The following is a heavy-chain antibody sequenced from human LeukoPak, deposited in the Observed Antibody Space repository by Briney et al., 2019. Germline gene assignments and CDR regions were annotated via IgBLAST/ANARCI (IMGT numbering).Heavy chain of an antibody. CDR1: GDTFSSYA. Sequence: GASVKVSCKASGDTFSSYAISWVRQAPGQGLEWMGGIIPIFGTANYAQKFQGRVTITTDESTSTAYMELSSLRSEDTAVYYCARAQYYYDSSGYYYPDYFDYWGQGTLVTVSS. J-gene: IGHJ4*02. CDR2: IIPIFGTA. CDR3: ARAQYYYDSSGYYYPDYFDY. V-gene: IGHV1-69*05. D-gene: IGHD3-22*01.